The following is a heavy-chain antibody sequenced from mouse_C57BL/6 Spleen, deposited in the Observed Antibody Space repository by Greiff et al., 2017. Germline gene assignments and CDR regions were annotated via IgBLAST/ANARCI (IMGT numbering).Heavy chain of an antibody. CDR3: ARHSPHYGNYVWFAY. J-gene: IGHJ3*01. CDR2: ISGGGGNT. D-gene: IGHD2-1*01. CDR1: GFTFSSYT. Sequence: EVNLVESGGGLVKPGGSLKLSCAASGFTFSSYTMSWVRQTPEKRLEWVATISGGGGNTYYPDSVKGRFTISRDNAKNTLYLQMSSLRSEDTALYYCARHSPHYGNYVWFAYWGQGTLVTVSA. V-gene: IGHV5-9*01.